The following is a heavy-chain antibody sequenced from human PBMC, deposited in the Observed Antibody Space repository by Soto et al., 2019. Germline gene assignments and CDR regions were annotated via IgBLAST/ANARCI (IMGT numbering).Heavy chain of an antibody. Sequence: QVQLQESGPGLVKPSETLSLTCTVSGGSVSSSNYHWSWIRQPPGKGLEWLGYIYYSGSASYNPSLTSRITVSVDTSKNQFSLKLSSVTAADTAVYYCARERTGDPTFFDYWGQGTLVTVSS. J-gene: IGHJ4*02. D-gene: IGHD1-1*01. V-gene: IGHV4-61*01. CDR1: GGSVSSSNYH. CDR3: ARERTGDPTFFDY. CDR2: IYYSGSA.